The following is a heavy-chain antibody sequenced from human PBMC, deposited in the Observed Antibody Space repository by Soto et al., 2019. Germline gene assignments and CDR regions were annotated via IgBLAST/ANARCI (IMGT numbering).Heavy chain of an antibody. CDR1: GYTFTTHC. CDR2: ISAYHGNT. V-gene: IGHV1-18*01. J-gene: IGHJ4*02. Sequence: SSVKVSCKASGYTFTTHCISWVRQAPGQGLEWMGWISAYHGNTNYAQKLLGRVTMTTDTSTSTAYMELRSLRSDDTAVYYCARDYYDSSRSLDYWGQGTLVTVSS. CDR3: ARDYYDSSRSLDY. D-gene: IGHD3-22*01.